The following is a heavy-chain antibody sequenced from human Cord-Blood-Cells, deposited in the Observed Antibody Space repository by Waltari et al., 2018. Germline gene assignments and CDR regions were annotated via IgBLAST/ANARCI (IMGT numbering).Heavy chain of an antibody. CDR2: IYYSGST. CDR3: ARSIAVAGTYFQH. V-gene: IGHV4-39*07. D-gene: IGHD6-19*01. Sequence: QLQLQESGPGLVKPSETLSLPCPASGCSLSRISYYWGWIRQPPGKGLEWIGSIYYSGSTYYNPALKSRVTISVDTSKNQFSLKLSSVTAADTAVYYCARSIAVAGTYFQHWGQGTLVTVSS. CDR1: GCSLSRISYY. J-gene: IGHJ1*01.